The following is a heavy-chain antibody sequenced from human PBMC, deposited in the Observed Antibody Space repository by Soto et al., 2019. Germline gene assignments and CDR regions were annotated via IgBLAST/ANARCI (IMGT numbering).Heavy chain of an antibody. V-gene: IGHV3-21*01. CDR3: ASEGHCSGGSCYSYYYGMDV. Sequence: GGSLRLSCAASGFTFSSYSMNWVRQAPGKGLEWVSSISSSSSYIYYADSVKGRFTISRDNAKNSLYLQMNSLRAEDTAVYYCASEGHCSGGSCYSYYYGMDVWGQGTTVTVSS. D-gene: IGHD2-15*01. J-gene: IGHJ6*02. CDR2: ISSSSSYI. CDR1: GFTFSSYS.